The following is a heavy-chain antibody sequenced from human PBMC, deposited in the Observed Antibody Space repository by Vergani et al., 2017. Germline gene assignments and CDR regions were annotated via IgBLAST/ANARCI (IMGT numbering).Heavy chain of an antibody. CDR1: GGTFSSYA. CDR3: ASEDVGYCSSTSCYTHFDY. D-gene: IGHD2-2*02. V-gene: IGHV1-69*01. J-gene: IGHJ4*02. Sequence: QVQLVQSGAEVKKPGSSVKVSCKASGGTFSSYAISWVRQAPGQGLEWMGGSIPIFGTANYAQKFQGRATITAEESTSTADMELSSLRSEDTCVYYCASEDVGYCSSTSCYTHFDYWGQGTRVTVSS. CDR2: SIPIFGTA.